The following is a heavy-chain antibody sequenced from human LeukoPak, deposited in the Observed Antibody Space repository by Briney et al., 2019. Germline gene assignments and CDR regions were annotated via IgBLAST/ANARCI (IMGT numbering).Heavy chain of an antibody. CDR2: ISGNGDNT. V-gene: IGHV3-23*01. D-gene: IGHD5-24*01. J-gene: IGHJ4*02. Sequence: GGSLRLSCAASGFTFANYAMTWVRQAPGKGLEWVSAISGNGDNTYYADSAKGRFTISRDNSKNTLYLQMNSLRAEDTAVYYCAKGGGDGYNWGYYFDYWGQGTLVTVSS. CDR3: AKGGGDGYNWGYYFDY. CDR1: GFTFANYA.